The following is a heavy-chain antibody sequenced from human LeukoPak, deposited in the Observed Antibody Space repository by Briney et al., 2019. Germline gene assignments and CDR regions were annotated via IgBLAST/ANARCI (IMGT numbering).Heavy chain of an antibody. V-gene: IGHV3-21*01. CDR2: ISSSGSYI. CDR3: ARVGFTMIVVVIKGTDAFDI. CDR1: EFTFSSYS. D-gene: IGHD3-22*01. Sequence: GGSLRLSCAASEFTFSSYSMNWVRQAPGKGLEWVSSISSSGSYIYYADSVKGRFTIPRDNAKKSLYLQMNSLRAEDTAVYYCARVGFTMIVVVIKGTDAFDIWGQGTMVTVSS. J-gene: IGHJ3*02.